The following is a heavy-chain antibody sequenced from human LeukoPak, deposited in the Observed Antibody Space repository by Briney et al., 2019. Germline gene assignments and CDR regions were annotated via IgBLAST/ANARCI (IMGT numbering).Heavy chain of an antibody. CDR2: INPSGGST. CDR1: GYTFTGYY. CDR3: ATQPYDFWSGRTPYNWFDP. D-gene: IGHD3-3*01. Sequence: ASVKVSCKASGYTFTGYYIHWVRQAPGQGLEWMGIINPSGGSTSYAQKFQGRVTMTRDTSTSTVYMELSSLRSEDTAVYHCATQPYDFWSGRTPYNWFDPWGQGTLVTVSS. V-gene: IGHV1-46*01. J-gene: IGHJ5*02.